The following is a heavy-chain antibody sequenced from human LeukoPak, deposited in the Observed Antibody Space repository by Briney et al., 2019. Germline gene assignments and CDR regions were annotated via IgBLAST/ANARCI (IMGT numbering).Heavy chain of an antibody. CDR1: GGSISSYY. Sequence: PSETLSLTCTVSGGSISSYYWSWIRQPPGKGLEWIGYIYYSGSTNYNPSLKRRVTISVDTSKNQFSLKLSSVTAADTAVYYCARDRRAAAYYDYWGQGTLVTVSS. CDR2: IYYSGST. J-gene: IGHJ4*02. V-gene: IGHV4-59*01. D-gene: IGHD6-13*01. CDR3: ARDRRAAAYYDY.